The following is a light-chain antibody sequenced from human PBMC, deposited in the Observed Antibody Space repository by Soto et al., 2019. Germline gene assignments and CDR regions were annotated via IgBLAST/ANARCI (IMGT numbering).Light chain of an antibody. CDR3: QQYYSFWT. CDR2: EAS. CDR1: RSVDKW. V-gene: IGKV1-5*02. Sequence: DIQMTQSPSTLSASLGDRVTIICRASRSVDKWLAWYQQKSGKAPKLHIYEASHLQSGVPSRFGGSGSGTEFTLTINNLQPEDVATYYCQQYYSFWTFGQGNTVEV. J-gene: IGKJ1*01.